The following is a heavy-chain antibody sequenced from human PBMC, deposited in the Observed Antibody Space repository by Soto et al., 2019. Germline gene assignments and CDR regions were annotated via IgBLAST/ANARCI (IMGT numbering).Heavy chain of an antibody. V-gene: IGHV4-30-4*01. J-gene: IGHJ4*02. CDR3: ARTHYSDRSGTDY. D-gene: IGHD3-22*01. Sequence: SETLSLTCTVSGGSIRSGDSYWSWIRQPPGKGLEWIGYIYYSGSTYYNPSLKSRVTISLDTSKNQYSLNLSSVTAADTAVYYCARTHYSDRSGTDYWGQGTLVTVSS. CDR1: GGSIRSGDSY. CDR2: IYYSGST.